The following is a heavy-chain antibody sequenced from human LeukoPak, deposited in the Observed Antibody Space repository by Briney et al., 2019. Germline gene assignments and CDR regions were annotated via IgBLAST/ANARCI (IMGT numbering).Heavy chain of an antibody. J-gene: IGHJ4*02. CDR2: VNPNSGGT. CDR3: ARDDGGSTGYENFDY. D-gene: IGHD5-12*01. Sequence: GASVKVSCKASGYTFTTYYMHWVRQAPGQGLEWMGWVNPNSGGTNYAQKFQGRVTMTRDTSISTAYMELSRMRIDDTAVYYCARDDGGSTGYENFDYWGQGTLVTVSS. CDR1: GYTFTTYY. V-gene: IGHV1-2*02.